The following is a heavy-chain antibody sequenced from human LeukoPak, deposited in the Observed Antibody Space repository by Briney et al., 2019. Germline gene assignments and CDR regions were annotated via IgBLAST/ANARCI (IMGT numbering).Heavy chain of an antibody. V-gene: IGHV3-48*03. J-gene: IGHJ4*02. CDR1: GFTFSSYE. CDR2: IGSSDSTT. Sequence: GGSLRLSCVASGFTFSSYEMNWVRQAPGKGLEWLSYIGSSDSTTHYADSVKGRFTISRDNAKNSLYLQMNSLRAEDTAVYYCARDGYGSGWYLGMRYFDYWGQGTLVTVSS. D-gene: IGHD6-19*01. CDR3: ARDGYGSGWYLGMRYFDY.